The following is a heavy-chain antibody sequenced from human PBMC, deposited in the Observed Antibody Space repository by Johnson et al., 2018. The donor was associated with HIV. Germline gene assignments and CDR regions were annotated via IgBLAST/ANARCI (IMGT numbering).Heavy chain of an antibody. CDR3: DSSGYLDDAFDI. CDR2: ISTGGST. Sequence: VQLVESGGGLIQPGGSLRLSCAASGFTVSSNYMSWVRTAPGKGMAWISVISTGGSTYYVDSVKGRFTISRDNSKNTLYLQMNSLRAGDTAVSYFDSSGYLDDAFDIWGQGTVVTVSS. CDR1: GFTVSSNY. J-gene: IGHJ3*02. D-gene: IGHD3-22*01. V-gene: IGHV3-53*01.